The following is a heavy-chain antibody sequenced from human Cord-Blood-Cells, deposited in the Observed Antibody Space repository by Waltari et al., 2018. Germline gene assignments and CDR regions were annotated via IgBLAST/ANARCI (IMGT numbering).Heavy chain of an antibody. CDR2: IIPILGIA. J-gene: IGHJ3*02. CDR3: ARDEEVVVPAAISHAFDI. CDR1: GGTFSSYA. Sequence: QVQLVQSGAEVKKPGSSVQVSCKASGGTFSSYAISWVRQAHGHGLEWMGRIIPILGIANYAQKFQGRVTITADKSTSTAYMELSSLRSEDTAVYDCARDEEVVVPAAISHAFDIWGQGTMVTVSS. D-gene: IGHD2-2*02. V-gene: IGHV1-69*09.